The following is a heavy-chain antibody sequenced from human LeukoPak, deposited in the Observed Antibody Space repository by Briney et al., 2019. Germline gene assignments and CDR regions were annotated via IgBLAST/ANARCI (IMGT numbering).Heavy chain of an antibody. V-gene: IGHV3-7*01. CDR3: ARDPKDNWNGNDY. CDR2: IKEDGSET. D-gene: IGHD1-20*01. CDR1: GFTFSSYW. Sequence: GGSLRLSCAASGFTFSSYWMSWVRQTPEKGLEWVANIKEDGSETYYVDSVKGRFSISRDNAKNSLYLQMNSLGAEDTAVYYCARDPKDNWNGNDYWGQGTLVTVSS. J-gene: IGHJ4*02.